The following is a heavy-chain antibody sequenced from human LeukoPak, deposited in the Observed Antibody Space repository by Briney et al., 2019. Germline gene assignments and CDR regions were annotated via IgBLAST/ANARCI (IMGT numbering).Heavy chain of an antibody. Sequence: GGSLRLSCAASGFTFSDYYMSWVRQAPGKGLEWISYISHCGNTIRYADSVKGRFTISRDNAKNSLYLQLNSLRDDDTAVYYCARYRVTTNDYFDYWGQGTLVTVSS. V-gene: IGHV3-11*01. CDR2: ISHCGNTI. J-gene: IGHJ4*02. CDR1: GFTFSDYY. D-gene: IGHD4-17*01. CDR3: ARYRVTTNDYFDY.